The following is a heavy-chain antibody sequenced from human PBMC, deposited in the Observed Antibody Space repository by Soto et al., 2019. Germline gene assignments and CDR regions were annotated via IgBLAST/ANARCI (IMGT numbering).Heavy chain of an antibody. CDR3: ARETYDILTGHPGLFVYYMDV. CDR1: GFTFSRSW. V-gene: IGHV3-74*01. D-gene: IGHD3-9*01. Sequence: GGSLRLSCAASGFTFSRSWMHWVHQAPGKGLVWVSRINTDGNTTTYADSVKGRFTISRDNAKNTLYLQMNSLRAEDTAVYYCARETYDILTGHPGLFVYYMDVWGKGTTVTVSS. J-gene: IGHJ6*03. CDR2: INTDGNTT.